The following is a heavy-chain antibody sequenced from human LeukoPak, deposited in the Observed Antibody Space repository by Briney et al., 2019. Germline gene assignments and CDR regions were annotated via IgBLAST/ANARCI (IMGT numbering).Heavy chain of an antibody. V-gene: IGHV6-1*01. CDR2: TYYRSKWSN. CDR3: ARDSARGYGSGSRVDY. CDR1: GDSVSSTSAA. J-gene: IGHJ4*02. D-gene: IGHD3-10*01. Sequence: SQTLSLTCAISGDSVSSTSAAWNWIRQSPSGGPEWLGGTYYRSKWSNDYAISVRSRMTINRDTSKNQFALQLNSVTPEDTAVYYCARDSARGYGSGSRVDYWGQGTLVTVSS.